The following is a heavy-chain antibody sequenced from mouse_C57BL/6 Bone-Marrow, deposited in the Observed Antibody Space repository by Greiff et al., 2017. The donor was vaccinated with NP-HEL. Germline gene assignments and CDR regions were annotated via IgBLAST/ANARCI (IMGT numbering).Heavy chain of an antibody. CDR1: GYTFTSYG. J-gene: IGHJ1*03. V-gene: IGHV1-81*01. CDR3: ARYYGSRGDWYFDV. CDR2: IYPRSGNT. Sequence: QVQLQQSGAELARPGASVKLSCKASGYTFTSYGISWVKQRPGQGLEWIGEIYPRSGNTYYNEKFKGKATLTADKSSSTAYMELRSLTSEDSAVYFCARYYGSRGDWYFDVWGTGTTVTVSS. D-gene: IGHD1-1*01.